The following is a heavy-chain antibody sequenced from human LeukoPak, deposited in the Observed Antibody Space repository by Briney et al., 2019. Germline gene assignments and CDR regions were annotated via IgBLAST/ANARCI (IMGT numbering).Heavy chain of an antibody. V-gene: IGHV3-23*01. J-gene: IGHJ3*02. CDR2: ISGTTGST. Sequence: GGSLRLSCAASGFTFSNSAMSWVRQAPGKGLEWVSAISGTTGSTFYADSVKGRFTISRDNSKNTLYLQMNSLRVEDMAVYYCTKDQADGGRWWYAFDIWGQGTMVAVSS. CDR1: GFTFSNSA. CDR3: TKDQADGGRWWYAFDI. D-gene: IGHD2-8*02.